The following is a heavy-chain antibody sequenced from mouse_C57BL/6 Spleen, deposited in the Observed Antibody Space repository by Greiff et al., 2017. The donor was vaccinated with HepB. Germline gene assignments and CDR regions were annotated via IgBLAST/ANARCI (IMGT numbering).Heavy chain of an antibody. CDR2: IDPETGGT. Sequence: VKLMESGAELVRPGASVTLSCKASGYTFTDYEMHWVKQTPVHGLEWIGAIDPETGGTAYNQKFKGKAILTADKSSSTAYMELRSLTSEDSAVYYCTRGGYYDYPYWYFDVWGTGTTVTVSS. D-gene: IGHD2-4*01. CDR3: TRGGYYDYPYWYFDV. J-gene: IGHJ1*03. V-gene: IGHV1-15*01. CDR1: GYTFTDYE.